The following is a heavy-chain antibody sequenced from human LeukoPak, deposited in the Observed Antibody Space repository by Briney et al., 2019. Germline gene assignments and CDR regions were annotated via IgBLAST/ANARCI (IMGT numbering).Heavy chain of an antibody. V-gene: IGHV3-7*01. CDR1: GFTFSSYW. CDR2: IKQDGSEK. D-gene: IGHD3-22*01. Sequence: GGSLRLSCAASGFTFSSYWMTWVRQAPGKGLEWVANIKQDGSEKYYVDSVKGRFTISRDNTKNSLNLQMNSLRAEDTAVYHCARGPLNDSSGSYLDYWGQGTLVTVSS. J-gene: IGHJ4*02. CDR3: ARGPLNDSSGSYLDY.